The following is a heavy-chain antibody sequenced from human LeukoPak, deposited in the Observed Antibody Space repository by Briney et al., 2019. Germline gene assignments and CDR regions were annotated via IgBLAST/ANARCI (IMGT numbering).Heavy chain of an antibody. CDR1: GGTFSSYA. CDR3: ATIFGVVTPYYYYGMDV. D-gene: IGHD3-3*01. CDR2: IIPILGIA. V-gene: IGHV1-69*04. Sequence: ASVTVSFKASGGTFSSYAISWVRQAPGQGLEWMGRIIPILGIANYAQKFQGRVTITADKSTSTAYMELSSLRSEDTAVYYCATIFGVVTPYYYYGMDVWGQGTTVTVSS. J-gene: IGHJ6*02.